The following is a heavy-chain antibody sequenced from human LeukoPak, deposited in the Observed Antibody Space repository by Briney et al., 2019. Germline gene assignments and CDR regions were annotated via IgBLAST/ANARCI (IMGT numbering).Heavy chain of an antibody. CDR3: ARQVSYYGSGSYVDY. CDR2: IYYSGRT. V-gene: IGHV4-39*01. CDR1: GGSISSTSSY. D-gene: IGHD3-10*01. Sequence: SETLSLTCTVSGGSISSTSSYWGWIRQPPGKGLEWIGSIYYSGRTYYNPSLKSRVAISVDTSKKQFSLKLSSVTAADTAVYHCARQVSYYGSGSYVDYWGQGSLVTVSS. J-gene: IGHJ4*02.